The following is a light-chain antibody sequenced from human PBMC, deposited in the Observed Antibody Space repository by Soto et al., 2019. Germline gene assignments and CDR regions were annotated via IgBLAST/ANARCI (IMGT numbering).Light chain of an antibody. Sequence: QSARSHPASVSWSPGHSITISCTGTSSDVGGYNYVSWYQQHPGKAPKVMIYEVSHRPSGVSNRFSGSKSGNTASLTISGLQAEEEADHYCISYTSSTLYVFGTGTKVTVL. CDR1: SSDVGGYNY. J-gene: IGLJ1*01. CDR2: EVS. CDR3: ISYTSSTLYV. V-gene: IGLV2-14*01.